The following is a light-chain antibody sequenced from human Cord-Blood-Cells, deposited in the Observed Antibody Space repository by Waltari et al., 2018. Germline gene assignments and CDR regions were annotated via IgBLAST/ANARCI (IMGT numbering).Light chain of an antibody. J-gene: IGLJ3*02. CDR2: EVR. Sequence: QSALTQPASVSGSPGQSITISCTGTSSAVGGYNYVSWYQQHPGKAPKLMIYEVRNRPSGVSNRFSGSKSGNTASLTISGRQAEDEADYYCSSYTSSSTRVFGGGTKLTVL. V-gene: IGLV2-14*01. CDR1: SSAVGGYNY. CDR3: SSYTSSSTRV.